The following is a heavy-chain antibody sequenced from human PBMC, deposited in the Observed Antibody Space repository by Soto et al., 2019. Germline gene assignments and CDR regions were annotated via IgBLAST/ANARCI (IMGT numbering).Heavy chain of an antibody. CDR1: GFTFSSYA. J-gene: IGHJ4*02. CDR2: ISGSGGST. Sequence: GGSLRLSCAASGFTFSSYAMSWVRQAPGKGLEWVSAISGSGGSTYYADSVKGRFTISRDNSKNTLYLQMNSLRAEDTAVYYCAKGSDFWSGYYLDYWGQGTLVTVSS. D-gene: IGHD3-3*01. V-gene: IGHV3-23*01. CDR3: AKGSDFWSGYYLDY.